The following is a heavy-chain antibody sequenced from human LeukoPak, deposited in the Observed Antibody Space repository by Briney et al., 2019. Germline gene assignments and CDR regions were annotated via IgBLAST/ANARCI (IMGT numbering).Heavy chain of an antibody. CDR1: GFTFSSYE. Sequence: PGGSLRLSCAASGFTFSSYEMNWVRQAPGKGLEWVSYISSSGSTIYYADSVKGRFTISRDNAKNPLYLQMNSLRAEDMAVYYCARVFRLPSRVGATTAYWGQGTLVTVSS. CDR3: ARVFRLPSRVGATTAY. J-gene: IGHJ4*02. V-gene: IGHV3-48*03. CDR2: ISSSGSTI. D-gene: IGHD1-26*01.